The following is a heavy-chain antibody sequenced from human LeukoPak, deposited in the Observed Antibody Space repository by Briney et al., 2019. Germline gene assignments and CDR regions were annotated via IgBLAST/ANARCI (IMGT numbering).Heavy chain of an antibody. CDR3: ARDVCSSTSCPQEYYWFDP. D-gene: IGHD2-2*01. CDR2: ISSSGSTI. CDR1: GFTFSDYY. V-gene: IGHV3-11*01. J-gene: IGHJ5*02. Sequence: GGSLRLSCAASGFTFSDYYMSWIRQTPGKGLEWVSYISSSGSTIYYADSVKGRFTISRDNAKNSLYLQMNSLRAEDTAVYYCARDVCSSTSCPQEYYWFDPWGQGTLVNVSS.